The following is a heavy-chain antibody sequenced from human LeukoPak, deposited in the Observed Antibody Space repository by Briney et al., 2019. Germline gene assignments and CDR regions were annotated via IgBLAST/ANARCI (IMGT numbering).Heavy chain of an antibody. CDR1: GFTFSSYA. Sequence: GGSLRLSCAASGFTFSSYAMSWVRQAPGKGLEWVSAISGSGGSTYYADSVKGRFTISRDNSKNTLYLQMNNLRAEDTAVYYCARYNNGWPVDYWGQGTLVTVSS. D-gene: IGHD6-19*01. V-gene: IGHV3-23*01. CDR3: ARYNNGWPVDY. CDR2: ISGSGGST. J-gene: IGHJ4*02.